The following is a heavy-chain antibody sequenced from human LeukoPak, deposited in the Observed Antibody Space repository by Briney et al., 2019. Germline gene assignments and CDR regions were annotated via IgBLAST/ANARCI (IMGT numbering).Heavy chain of an antibody. CDR1: GGTFSSYA. CDR2: IIPIFGTA. D-gene: IGHD3-10*01. J-gene: IGHJ4*02. V-gene: IGHV1-69*13. CDR3: ARVGLGFGELLSAIDY. Sequence: GASVKVSCKASGGTFSSYAISWVRQAPGQWLEWMGGIIPIFGTANYAQKFQGRVTITADESTSTAYMELSSLRSEDTAVYYCARVGLGFGELLSAIDYWGQGTLVTVSS.